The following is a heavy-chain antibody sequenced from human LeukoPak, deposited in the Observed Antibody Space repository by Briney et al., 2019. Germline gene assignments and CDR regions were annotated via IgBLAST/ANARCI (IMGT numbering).Heavy chain of an antibody. CDR3: ARDPTKHSSSSPGDY. J-gene: IGHJ4*02. D-gene: IGHD6-6*01. V-gene: IGHV3-66*02. Sequence: GGSLRLSCAASGFTVSSNYRSWVRQAPGKGLEWVSVIYSGGSTYYADSVKGRFTISRDNSKNTLYLQMNSLRAEDTAVYYCARDPTKHSSSSPGDYWGQGTQVTVSS. CDR2: IYSGGST. CDR1: GFTVSSNY.